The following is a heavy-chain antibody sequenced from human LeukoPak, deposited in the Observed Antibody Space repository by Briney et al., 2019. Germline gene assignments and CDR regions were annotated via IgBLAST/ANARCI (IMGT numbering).Heavy chain of an antibody. D-gene: IGHD6-19*01. Sequence: GGSLRLSCAASGFTFSSNSMNWVRQAPGKGLEWVSSISSRSSYIYYADSVKGRFIISRDNAKNSLYLQMNSLRADDTAVYYCTRGGGWYVVDYWGQGTLVTVSS. J-gene: IGHJ4*02. CDR2: ISSRSSYI. CDR3: TRGGGWYVVDY. V-gene: IGHV3-21*01. CDR1: GFTFSSNS.